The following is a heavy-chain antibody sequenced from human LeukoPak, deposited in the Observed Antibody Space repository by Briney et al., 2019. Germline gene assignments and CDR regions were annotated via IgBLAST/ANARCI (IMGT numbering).Heavy chain of an antibody. Sequence: GGSLRLSCTASGFTFSDYAMSWFRQAPGKGLEWVGFLRNKAYGGTAEYAASVKGRFTISRDDSKTIAYLQMNSLKTEDTAVYYCTREKRYFDWFQADYWGQGTLVTVSS. D-gene: IGHD3-9*01. J-gene: IGHJ4*02. CDR3: TREKRYFDWFQADY. CDR2: LRNKAYGGTA. V-gene: IGHV3-49*03. CDR1: GFTFSDYA.